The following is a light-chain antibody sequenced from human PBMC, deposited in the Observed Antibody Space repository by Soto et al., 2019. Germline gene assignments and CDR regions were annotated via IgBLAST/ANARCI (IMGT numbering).Light chain of an antibody. CDR3: AARDDLLNGVP. V-gene: IGLV1-44*01. Sequence: QAVVTQPPSASGTPGQRVIISCSGSSSNIGSNTVNWYQQIPGTPPKLLIYSYNQRPSGVPDRFSGSKSDTSASLAISGLQFEDEAEYYCAARDDLLNGVPFGGGTKLTVL. CDR1: SSNIGSNT. J-gene: IGLJ2*01. CDR2: SYN.